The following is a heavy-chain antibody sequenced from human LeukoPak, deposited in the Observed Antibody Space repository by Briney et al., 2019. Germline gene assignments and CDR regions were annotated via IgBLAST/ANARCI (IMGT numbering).Heavy chain of an antibody. J-gene: IGHJ5*02. CDR1: GGSFSGYY. D-gene: IGHD3-9*01. V-gene: IGHV4-34*01. CDR3: ARGSTYYDILTGPPHYYLFDP. Sequence: SGTLSLTCAVSGGSFSGYYWSWIRQPPGKGLEWIGEINHSGSTNYNPSLKSRVTISVDTSKNQFSLKLSSVTAADTAVYYCARGSTYYDILTGPPHYYLFDPWGQGTLVTVSS. CDR2: INHSGST.